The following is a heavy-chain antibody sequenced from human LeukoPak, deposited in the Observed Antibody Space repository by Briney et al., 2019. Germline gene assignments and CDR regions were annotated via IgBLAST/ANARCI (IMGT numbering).Heavy chain of an antibody. D-gene: IGHD2-2*01. CDR1: GGSISSSRYY. Sequence: SETLSLICTVSGGSISSSRYYWGWIRQPPGKALEWIGSIYYTGSTYNNTSLKSRVTISVDTSKNQFSLRLSSVTAADTAVYYCARAPAALYSDSWGQGTLVTVSS. CDR2: IYYTGST. V-gene: IGHV4-39*02. CDR3: ARAPAALYSDS. J-gene: IGHJ4*02.